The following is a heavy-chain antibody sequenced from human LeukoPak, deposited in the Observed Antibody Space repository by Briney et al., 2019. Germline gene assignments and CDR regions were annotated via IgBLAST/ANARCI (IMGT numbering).Heavy chain of an antibody. J-gene: IGHJ4*02. V-gene: IGHV3-7*01. Sequence: PGGSLRLSCAVSGFTFSNYWMGWVRQAPGKGLEWVANIWADGSEGFYVDSLKGRFTISRDNAKNSLYLQMDSLRAEDTAVYYCARVDRSGHSCFSGFDYWGQGALVTVSS. CDR2: IWADGSEG. D-gene: IGHD2-15*01. CDR1: GFTFSNYW. CDR3: ARVDRSGHSCFSGFDY.